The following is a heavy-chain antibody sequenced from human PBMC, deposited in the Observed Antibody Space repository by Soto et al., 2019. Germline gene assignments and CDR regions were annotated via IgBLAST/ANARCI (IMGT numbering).Heavy chain of an antibody. CDR2: ISYDGNNK. CDR1: EFTFSNYA. Sequence: QVQLVESGGGAVQPGGSRRLSCAASEFTFSNYAMHWVRQAPGKGLQWLAVISYDGNNKYYADSVEGRFTISRDNSKNTVYLQMNXLRLEDTAVYYCARGPSYSDSYFDHWGQGTLVTVSS. CDR3: ARGPSYSDSYFDH. V-gene: IGHV3-30*03. J-gene: IGHJ4*02. D-gene: IGHD4-17*01.